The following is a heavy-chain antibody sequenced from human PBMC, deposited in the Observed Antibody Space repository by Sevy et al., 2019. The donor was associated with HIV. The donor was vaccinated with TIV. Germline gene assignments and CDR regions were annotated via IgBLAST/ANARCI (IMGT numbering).Heavy chain of an antibody. CDR3: AKAGSRLWSEGYYVDY. D-gene: IGHD3-10*01. V-gene: IGHV3-23*01. CDR1: GFTFSSYA. J-gene: IGHJ4*02. Sequence: GGSLRLSCAASGFTFSSYAMSWVRQAPGKGLEWVSAISGSGGSTYYADSVKGRFTISRDNSKNTLYLQMNSLRAEDTAVYYCAKAGSRLWSEGYYVDYWGQGTLVTVSS. CDR2: ISGSGGST.